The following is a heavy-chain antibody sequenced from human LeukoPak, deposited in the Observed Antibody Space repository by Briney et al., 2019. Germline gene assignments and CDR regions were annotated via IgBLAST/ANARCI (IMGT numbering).Heavy chain of an antibody. J-gene: IGHJ4*02. CDR2: ISSSGDGT. Sequence: GGTLRLSCVTSGFTYDTYGMSWVRQAPGKGLEWVSAISSSGDGTYYADSVKGRFTISRDSSENTLYLQVNSLRPEDTAVYYCATIGKPGYSNRTPDYWGQGTLVTVSS. V-gene: IGHV3-23*01. CDR3: ATIGKPGYSNRTPDY. D-gene: IGHD6-13*01. CDR1: GFTYDTYG.